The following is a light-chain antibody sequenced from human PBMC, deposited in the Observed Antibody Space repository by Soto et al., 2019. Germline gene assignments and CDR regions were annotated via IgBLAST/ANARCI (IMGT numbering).Light chain of an antibody. V-gene: IGLV2-14*03. CDR3: ASHTTSSTVV. CDR1: SSDIGGYNF. J-gene: IGLJ2*01. CDR2: DVS. Sequence: QSALAQPASVYGSPGQSITISCTGSSSDIGGYNFVSWYQQHPGKVPKLMIYDVSNRPSGVSSRFSGSKSDNTASLTISGLQAEDEADYYCASHTTSSTVVFGGGTKLTVL.